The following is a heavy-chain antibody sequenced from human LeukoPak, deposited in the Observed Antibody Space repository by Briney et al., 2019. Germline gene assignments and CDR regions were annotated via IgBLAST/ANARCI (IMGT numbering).Heavy chain of an antibody. CDR3: ASNYYVSGSYYNPLEY. CDR1: GYTFTCYF. J-gene: IGHJ4*02. V-gene: IGHV1-2*02. CDR2: INPNSGGT. D-gene: IGHD3-10*01. Sequence: GASVKVSCKASGYTFTCYFMHWVRQAPGQGLEWMGWINPNSGGTNYAQKFQGRVTMSRDTSISTAYMELSRLRSDDTAVYYCASNYYVSGSYYNPLEYWGQGTLVTVSP.